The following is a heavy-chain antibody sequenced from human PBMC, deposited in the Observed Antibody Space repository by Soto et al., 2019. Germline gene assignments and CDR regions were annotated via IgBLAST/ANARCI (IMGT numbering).Heavy chain of an antibody. V-gene: IGHV1-24*01. D-gene: IGHD2-8*01. J-gene: IGHJ3*02. CDR1: RYTLTELS. Sequence: ASVKVSCKVSRYTLTELSMHWVRQAPGKGLEWMGGFDPEDGETIYAQKFQGRVTMTEDTSTDTAYMELSSLRSEDTAVYYCATVRGAYCTNGVCYRNAFDIWGQGTMVTV. CDR2: FDPEDGET. CDR3: ATVRGAYCTNGVCYRNAFDI.